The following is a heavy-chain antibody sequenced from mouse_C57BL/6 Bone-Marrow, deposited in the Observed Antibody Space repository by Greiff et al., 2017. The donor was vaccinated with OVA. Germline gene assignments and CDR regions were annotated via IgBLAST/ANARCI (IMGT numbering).Heavy chain of an antibody. V-gene: IGHV1-64*01. CDR2: IHPNSGST. Sequence: QVQLQQPGAELVKPGASVKLSCKASGYTFTSYWMHWVKQRPGQGLEWIGMIHPNSGSTNYNEKFKSKATLTVDKSSSTAYMQLSSLTSEDSAVYYCASPYYYGPSWFAYWGQGTLVTVSA. CDR1: GYTFTSYW. J-gene: IGHJ3*01. CDR3: ASPYYYGPSWFAY. D-gene: IGHD1-1*01.